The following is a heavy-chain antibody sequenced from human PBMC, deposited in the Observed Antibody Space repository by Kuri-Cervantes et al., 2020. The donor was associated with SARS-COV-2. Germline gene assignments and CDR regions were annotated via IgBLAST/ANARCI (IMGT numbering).Heavy chain of an antibody. V-gene: IGHV4-59*02. CDR2: VYYSGST. CDR3: ARGAHHIRFRGEIDY. Sequence: SETLSLTCTVSGGSVSGYYWSWIRQPPGKGLEWIGYVYYSGSTYYNPSLRSRVTISVDRSKNQFSLKLSSVTAADTALYYCARGAHHIRFRGEIDYWSQGALVTVSS. CDR1: GGSVSGYY. D-gene: IGHD3-3*01. J-gene: IGHJ4*02.